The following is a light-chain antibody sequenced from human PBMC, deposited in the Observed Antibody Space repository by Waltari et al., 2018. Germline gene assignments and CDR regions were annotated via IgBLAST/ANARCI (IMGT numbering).Light chain of an antibody. CDR2: YDS. CDR3: QVWDSNSDHVV. J-gene: IGLJ2*01. V-gene: IGLV3-21*04. CDR1: KIGSKS. Sequence: SYVLTQPPSESVAPGTTARITCGGNKIGSKSVPRYRQKPGQAPVLVSYYDSDWSSGIPERFSGSNSGNTATLTISRVEAGDEADYYCQVWDSNSDHVVFGGGTKLTVL.